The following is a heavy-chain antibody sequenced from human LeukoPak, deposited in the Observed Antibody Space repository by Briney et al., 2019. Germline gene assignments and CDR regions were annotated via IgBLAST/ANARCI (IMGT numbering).Heavy chain of an antibody. D-gene: IGHD1-26*01. CDR1: GYTFTSYD. V-gene: IGHV1-46*01. Sequence: ASVKVSCKASGYTFTSYDINWVRQAPGQGLEWMGIINPSGGSTSYAQKFQGRVTMTRDMSTSTVYMELSSLRSEDTAVYYCARETSGSYENDAFDIWGQGTMVTVSS. J-gene: IGHJ3*02. CDR3: ARETSGSYENDAFDI. CDR2: INPSGGST.